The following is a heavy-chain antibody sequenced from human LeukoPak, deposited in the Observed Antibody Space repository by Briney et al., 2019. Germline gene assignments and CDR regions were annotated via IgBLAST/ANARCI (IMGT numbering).Heavy chain of an antibody. CDR3: ARDPKDDTSGYYYFDY. D-gene: IGHD3-22*01. V-gene: IGHV1-46*01. Sequence: ASVKVSCKASGYTFTGYYMHWVRQAPGQGLEWMGWINPSGGSTSYAQKFQARVIMTRDMSTSTVYMELSSLRSEDTAVYYCARDPKDDTSGYYYFDYWGQGTLVTVSS. CDR1: GYTFTGYY. CDR2: INPSGGST. J-gene: IGHJ4*02.